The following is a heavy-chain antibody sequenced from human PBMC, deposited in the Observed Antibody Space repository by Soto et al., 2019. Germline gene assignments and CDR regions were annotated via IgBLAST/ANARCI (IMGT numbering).Heavy chain of an antibody. CDR3: ARGSYYYDSSGYYYVGDFDY. J-gene: IGHJ4*02. CDR2: IYHSGST. D-gene: IGHD3-22*01. CDR1: GGSISRSNW. Sequence: SETLSLTCAVSGGSISRSNWWSWGRQPAGKGLEWIGEIYHSGSTNYNPSLKSRVTISVDKSKNQFSLKLSSVTAADTAVYYCARGSYYYDSSGYYYVGDFDYWGQGTLVTVSS. V-gene: IGHV4-4*02.